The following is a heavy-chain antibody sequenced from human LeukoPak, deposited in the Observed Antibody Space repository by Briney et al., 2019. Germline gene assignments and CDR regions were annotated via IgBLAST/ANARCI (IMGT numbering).Heavy chain of an antibody. CDR3: ARAPLAAAADWFDP. D-gene: IGHD6-13*01. CDR1: GYTFTSYA. V-gene: IGHV7-4-1*02. Sequence: GASVKVSCKASGYTFTSYAMNWVRQAPGQGLEWMGWINTNTGNPTYAQGFTGRFVFSLDTSVSTAYLQISSLKAEDTAVYYCARAPLAAAADWFDPWGQGTLVTVSS. CDR2: INTNTGNP. J-gene: IGHJ5*02.